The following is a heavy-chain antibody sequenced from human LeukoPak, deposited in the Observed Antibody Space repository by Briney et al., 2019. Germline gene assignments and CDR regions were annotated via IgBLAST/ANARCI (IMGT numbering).Heavy chain of an antibody. CDR1: GFTFKSHW. J-gene: IGHJ4*02. CDR2: LSTDSTRE. Sequence: PGWSLRLSCAASGFTFKSHWMHWVRQSPGKGLVWVSRLSTDSTRENYADSVKGRFTVSRDNAKNTLYLQLNSLRVDDTAVYYCARGERRGPLDYWGQGTLVTVSS. V-gene: IGHV3-74*01. D-gene: IGHD1-1*01. CDR3: ARGERRGPLDY.